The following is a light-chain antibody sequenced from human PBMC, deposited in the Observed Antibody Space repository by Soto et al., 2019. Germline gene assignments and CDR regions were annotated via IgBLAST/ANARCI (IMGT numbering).Light chain of an antibody. Sequence: EIVLTQSPATLSVSPGERATLSCRASQSISSSLAWYQQQPGQAPRLLIYHASTRAAGIPARFSGSGSGTEFTLTISILQSEDFAVYYCQHYYNWPPGTFGQGTTVELK. CDR1: QSISSS. CDR2: HAS. J-gene: IGKJ1*01. CDR3: QHYYNWPPGT. V-gene: IGKV3-15*01.